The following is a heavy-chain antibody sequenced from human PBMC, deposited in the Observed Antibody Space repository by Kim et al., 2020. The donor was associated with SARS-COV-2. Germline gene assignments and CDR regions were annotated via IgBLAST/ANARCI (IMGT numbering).Heavy chain of an antibody. D-gene: IGHD3-22*01. CDR2: ISGSGGST. V-gene: IGHV3-23*01. CDR1: GFTFSSYA. J-gene: IGHJ3*02. CDR3: AKDGAGFDYDSSGYSLRAFDI. Sequence: GGSLRLSCAASGFTFSSYAMSWVRQAPGKGLEWVSAISGSGGSTYYADSVKGRFTISRDNSKNTLYLQMNSLRAEDTAVYYCAKDGAGFDYDSSGYSLRAFDIWGQGTMVTVSS.